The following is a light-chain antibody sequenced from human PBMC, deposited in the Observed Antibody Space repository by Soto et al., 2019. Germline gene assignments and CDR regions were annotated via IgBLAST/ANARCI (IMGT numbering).Light chain of an antibody. CDR1: QSVSSNY. Sequence: EIVLTQSPGTLSLSPGERATLSCRASQSVSSNYLAWYQQRPGQAPRLLIYGVSSRANGVPDRFSGSGSGTDFTLTISRLEPEDFVVYYCQQYGSSPRTFGQGTKVEIK. V-gene: IGKV3-20*01. CDR3: QQYGSSPRT. CDR2: GVS. J-gene: IGKJ1*01.